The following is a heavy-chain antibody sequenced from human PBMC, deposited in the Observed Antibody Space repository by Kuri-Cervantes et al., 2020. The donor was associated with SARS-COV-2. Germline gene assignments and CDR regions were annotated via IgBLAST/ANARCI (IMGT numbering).Heavy chain of an antibody. CDR2: ISSNGGST. CDR3: VNEAEDDY. CDR1: GFTVSSNY. Sequence: GESLKISCAASGFTVSSNYMNWVRQTPGKGLEYVSAISSNGGSTYYADSVKGRFTISRDNSKNTLYLQMSSLRAEDTAVYYCVNEAEDDYWGQGTLVTVSS. V-gene: IGHV3-64D*06. J-gene: IGHJ4*02. D-gene: IGHD6-19*01.